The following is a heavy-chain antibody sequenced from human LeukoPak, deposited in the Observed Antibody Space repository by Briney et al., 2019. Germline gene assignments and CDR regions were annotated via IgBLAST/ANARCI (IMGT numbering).Heavy chain of an antibody. V-gene: IGHV4-34*01. J-gene: IGHJ5*02. CDR3: ARVMGLYCSSTSCYDWFDP. CDR2: INHSGST. CDR1: GGSFSGYY. D-gene: IGHD2-2*01. Sequence: PSETLSLTCAVYGGSFSGYYWSWIRQPPGKGLEWIGEINHSGSTNYNPSLKSRVTISVDMSKNQFSLKLSSVTAADTAVYYCARVMGLYCSSTSCYDWFDPWGQGTLVTVSS.